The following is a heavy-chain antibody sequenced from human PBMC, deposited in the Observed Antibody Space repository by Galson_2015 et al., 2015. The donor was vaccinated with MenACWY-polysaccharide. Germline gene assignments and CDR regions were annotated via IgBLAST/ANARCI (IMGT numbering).Heavy chain of an antibody. CDR2: IKPDGSEK. D-gene: IGHD5-24*01. V-gene: IGHV3-7*01. J-gene: IGHJ4*02. Sequence: SLRLSCAASGLTFSSSWMNWVRQAPGKGLERVASIKPDGSEKYYVDSVKGRFSISRDNAKNSLYLQMNSLRAEDTAVYYCANWRWLPHWGQGTLVTVSS. CDR1: GLTFSSSW. CDR3: ANWRWLPH.